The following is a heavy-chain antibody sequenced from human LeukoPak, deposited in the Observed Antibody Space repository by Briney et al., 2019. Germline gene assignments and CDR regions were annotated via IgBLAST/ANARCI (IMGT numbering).Heavy chain of an antibody. CDR2: ISAYNGNT. V-gene: IGHV1-18*01. J-gene: IGHJ4*02. CDR3: ARDLSDTSPFDY. CDR1: GYTFTSYG. D-gene: IGHD5-18*01. Sequence: ASVKVPCKASGYTFTSYGISWVRQAPGQGLEWMGWISAYNGNTNYAQKLQGRVTMTTDTSTSTAYMELRSLRSDDTAVYYCARDLSDTSPFDYWGQGTLVTVSS.